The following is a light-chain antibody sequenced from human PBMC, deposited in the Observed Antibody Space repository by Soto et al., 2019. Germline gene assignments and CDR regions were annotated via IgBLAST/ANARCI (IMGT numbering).Light chain of an antibody. V-gene: IGKV3-20*01. CDR2: VGS. CDR1: HSVRTSY. J-gene: IGKJ2*01. CDR3: QQFPSSPMYT. Sequence: EIGLTESPGTLSLSPGERATLSCRASHSVRTSYLAWYQQKLGQAPRLLIYVGSIMATGVPDRFSGGGSGTYFTLTFSRLEPEDSAVYFCRGQQFPSSPMYTFGQGTKLEIK.